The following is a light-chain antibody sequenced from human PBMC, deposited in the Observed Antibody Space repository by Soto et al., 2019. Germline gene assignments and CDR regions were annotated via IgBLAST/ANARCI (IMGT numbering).Light chain of an antibody. J-gene: IGLJ1*01. CDR2: EVI. CDR1: NSDVNY. CDR3: SSSTSSNTFV. V-gene: IGLV2-14*01. Sequence: QSALTQPASVSGAPGQSITISCTGTNSDVNYVSWHQQHPGKAPKLMIYEVINRSSGVSTRFSGSKSGNTASLTISGLQADDEADYYCSSSTSSNTFVFGTGTKLTVL.